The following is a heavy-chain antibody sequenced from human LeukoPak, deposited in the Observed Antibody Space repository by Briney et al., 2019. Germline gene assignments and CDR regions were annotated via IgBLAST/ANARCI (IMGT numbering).Heavy chain of an antibody. CDR1: GFTFSSYA. V-gene: IGHV3-49*04. J-gene: IGHJ5*02. Sequence: PGGSLRLSCAASGFTFSSYAMSWVRQAPGKGLEWVGFIRSKAYGGTTEYAASVKGRFTISRDDSKSIAYLQMNSLKTEDTAVYYCTRDFLTEQDGRRGLVRGPWGQGTLVTVSS. CDR3: TRDFLTEQDGRRGLVRGP. D-gene: IGHD3-10*01. CDR2: IRSKAYGGTT.